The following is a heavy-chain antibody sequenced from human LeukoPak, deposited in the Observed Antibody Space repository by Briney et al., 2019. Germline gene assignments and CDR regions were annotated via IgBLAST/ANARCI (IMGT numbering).Heavy chain of an antibody. D-gene: IGHD5-18*01. J-gene: IGHJ4*02. V-gene: IGHV1-18*01. CDR3: ARGGYSYGSQPAGLGY. CDR1: GYTFTSYG. Sequence: ASVKVSCKASGYTFTSYGISWVRQAPGQGLEWMGWISAYNGNTNYAQKFQGRVTMTRDTSTSTVYMELSSLRSEDTAVYYCARGGYSYGSQPAGLGYWGQGTLVTVSS. CDR2: ISAYNGNT.